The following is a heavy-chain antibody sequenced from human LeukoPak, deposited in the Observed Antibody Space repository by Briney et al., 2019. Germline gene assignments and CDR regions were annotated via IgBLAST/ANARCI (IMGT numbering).Heavy chain of an antibody. D-gene: IGHD3-10*01. CDR2: IDPNSGGT. J-gene: IGHJ5*02. CDR1: GYTFTGYY. Sequence: ASVKVSCKASGYTFTGYYMHWVRQAPGQGLEWMGWIDPNSGGTNYAQKFQGRVTITRNTSISTAYMELSSLRSEDTAVYYCARVGIMGYGSGSYQYNWFDPWGQGTLVTVSS. V-gene: IGHV1-2*02. CDR3: ARVGIMGYGSGSYQYNWFDP.